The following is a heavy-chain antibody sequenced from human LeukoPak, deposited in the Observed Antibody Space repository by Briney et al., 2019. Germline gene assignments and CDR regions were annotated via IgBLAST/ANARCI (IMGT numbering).Heavy chain of an antibody. D-gene: IGHD6-13*01. J-gene: IGHJ4*02. V-gene: IGHV3-21*01. CDR2: ISSSSSYI. CDR1: GFTVRSIH. CDR3: GGGQLTPASL. Sequence: GGSLRLSCAVSGFTVRSIHMAWVRQAPGKGLEWVSSISSSSSYIYYADSVKGRFTISRDNAKNSLYLQMNSLRAEDTAVYYCGGGQLTPASLWGQGTLVTVSS.